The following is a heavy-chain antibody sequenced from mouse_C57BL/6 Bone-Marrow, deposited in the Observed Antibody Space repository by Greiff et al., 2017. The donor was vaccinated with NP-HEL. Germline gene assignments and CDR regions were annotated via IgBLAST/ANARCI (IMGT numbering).Heavy chain of an antibody. CDR2: FHTYNDDT. CDR1: GYTFTTYP. D-gene: IGHD1-1*01. Sequence: QVQLQQSGAELVKPGASVKMSCKASGYTFTTYPLEWMKQNHGKSLEWIGNFHTYNDDTKYNEKFKGTATLTVEKSSSTVYLELSRLTSDDSAVYYWARRGSSLYWYFDVWGTGTTVTVSS. J-gene: IGHJ1*03. V-gene: IGHV1-47*01. CDR3: ARRGSSLYWYFDV.